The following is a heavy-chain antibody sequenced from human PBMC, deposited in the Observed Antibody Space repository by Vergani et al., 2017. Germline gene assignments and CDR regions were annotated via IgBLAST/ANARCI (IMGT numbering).Heavy chain of an antibody. CDR1: GFTFSSYG. V-gene: IGHV3-30*18. CDR3: AKAPPSIRWLGTPTYXFDY. J-gene: IGHJ4*02. CDR2: ISYDGSNK. D-gene: IGHD3-10*01. Sequence: QVQLVESGGGVVQPGRSLRLSCAASGFTFSSYGMHWVRQAPGKGLEWVAVISYDGSNKYYADSGKGRFTISRDNSKNTLYLQMNSLRAEDTAVYYCAKAPPSIRWLGTPTYXFDYWGQGTLVTVSS.